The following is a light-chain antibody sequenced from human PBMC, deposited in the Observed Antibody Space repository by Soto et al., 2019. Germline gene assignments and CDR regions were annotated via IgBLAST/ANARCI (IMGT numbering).Light chain of an antibody. J-gene: IGLJ1*01. CDR3: QSHDSSLSVLYV. Sequence: QSVLTQPPSVSGAPGQRVTISCTGSSSNIGAGYVVHWYQQLPGTAPKLLIYGNSNRPSGVPDRFSGSKSGTSASLAITGLQAEDEADYYCQSHDSSLSVLYVFGTGTKVTAL. CDR2: GNS. V-gene: IGLV1-40*01. CDR1: SSNIGAGYV.